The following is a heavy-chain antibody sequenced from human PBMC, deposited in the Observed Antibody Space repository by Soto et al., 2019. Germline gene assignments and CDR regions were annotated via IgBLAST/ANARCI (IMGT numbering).Heavy chain of an antibody. V-gene: IGHV5-51*01. CDR3: ASSSRWLQPSGPGMDV. J-gene: IGHJ6*02. CDR2: IYPGDSDT. CDR1: GYSFTSYW. D-gene: IGHD5-12*01. Sequence: GESLKISCKGSGYSFTSYWIGWVRQMPGKGLEWMGIIYPGDSDTRYSPSFQGQVTISADKSISTAYLQWSSLKASDTAMYYCASSSRWLQPSGPGMDVWGQGTTVTVSS.